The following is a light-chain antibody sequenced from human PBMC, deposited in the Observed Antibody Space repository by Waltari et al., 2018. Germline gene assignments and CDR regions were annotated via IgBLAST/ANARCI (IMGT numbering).Light chain of an antibody. CDR2: DAS. V-gene: IGKV3-20*01. Sequence: EIVLTQSPGTLSLSPGDRATLSCRASQSVYSNYLAWYQKKPGQAPRLLIYDASNRAIGIPDRFSGSGSGTDFSLTISRLEPEDFAVYYCQQYAIAPFAFGPGTKVDIK. J-gene: IGKJ3*01. CDR1: QSVYSNY. CDR3: QQYAIAPFA.